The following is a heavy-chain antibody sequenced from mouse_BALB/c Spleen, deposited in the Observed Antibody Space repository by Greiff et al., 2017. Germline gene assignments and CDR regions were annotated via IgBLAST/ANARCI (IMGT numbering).Heavy chain of an antibody. V-gene: IGHV5-17*02. CDR3: ARSISPITTVVPGAMDY. J-gene: IGHJ4*01. Sequence: EVMLVESGGGLVQPGGSRKLSCAASGFTFSSFGMHWVRQAPEKGLEWVAYISSGSSTIYYADTVKGRFTISRDNPKNTLFLQMTSLRSEDTAMYYCARSISPITTVVPGAMDYWGQGTSVTVSS. CDR2: ISSGSSTI. CDR1: GFTFSSFG. D-gene: IGHD1-1*01.